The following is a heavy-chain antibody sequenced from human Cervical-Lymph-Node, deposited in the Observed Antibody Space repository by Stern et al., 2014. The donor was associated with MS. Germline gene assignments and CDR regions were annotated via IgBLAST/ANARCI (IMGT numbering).Heavy chain of an antibody. CDR3: ARDLSGFDAFDM. CDR1: GYAFTSYT. Sequence: QVQLVQSGAEVKKPGASVKVSCEASGYAFTSYTMNWVRQAPGQRPEWMGRISAADGDTKYSQKCQGRVTITSDTSASTAYMELTSLRSEDTAVYYCARDLSGFDAFDMWGQGTLVTVSS. J-gene: IGHJ3*02. V-gene: IGHV1-3*01. D-gene: IGHD3-10*01. CDR2: ISAADGDT.